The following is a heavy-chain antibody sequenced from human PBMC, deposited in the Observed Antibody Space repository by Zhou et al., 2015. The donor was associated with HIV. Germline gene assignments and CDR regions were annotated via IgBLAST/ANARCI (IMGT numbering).Heavy chain of an antibody. D-gene: IGHD2-15*01. V-gene: IGHV1-46*01. Sequence: LLQPAAVVRKPGASLNISCETSGYRFTNFYIHWVRQAPGQGLEWIGIINPSGGDTRYAEEFQGRVAMTRDTSTTTVYMTLKSLRSEDTAVYFCAREGEAYSWLRWCHSGGSCYSLVYWGQGTLVTVSS. CDR2: INPSGGDT. CDR1: GYRFTNFY. J-gene: IGHJ4*02. CDR3: AREGEAYSWLRWCHSGGSCYSLVY.